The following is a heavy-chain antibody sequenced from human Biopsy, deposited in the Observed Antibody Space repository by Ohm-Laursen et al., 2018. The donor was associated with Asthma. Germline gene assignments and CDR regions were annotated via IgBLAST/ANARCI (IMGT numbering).Heavy chain of an antibody. J-gene: IGHJ6*02. V-gene: IGHV3-30*07. CDR2: ISKDASTQ. Sequence: SLRLSCSASGFSFSNFAIHWVRQAPGKGLEWVGVISKDASTQDYADSAKGRFTMARDNSKNTLYLQMNSLRAEDTAVYYCARKIAARGGMGVWGQGTTVTVSS. CDR1: GFSFSNFA. CDR3: ARKIAARGGMGV. D-gene: IGHD6-6*01.